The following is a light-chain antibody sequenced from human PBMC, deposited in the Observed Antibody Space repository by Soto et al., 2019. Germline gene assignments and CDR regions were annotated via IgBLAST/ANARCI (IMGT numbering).Light chain of an antibody. CDR1: RSNVGSYNF. CDR2: EVS. V-gene: IGLV2-23*02. Sequence: QSALTQPASVSGSPGQSITISCTGTRSNVGSYNFVSWYRQYTGKAPELIIYEVSQRPSTFFNRFSGSKSGNTASLTVSGLQSDDEADYYCCSYAGNNTLVFGGGTKLTVL. J-gene: IGLJ3*02. CDR3: CSYAGNNTLV.